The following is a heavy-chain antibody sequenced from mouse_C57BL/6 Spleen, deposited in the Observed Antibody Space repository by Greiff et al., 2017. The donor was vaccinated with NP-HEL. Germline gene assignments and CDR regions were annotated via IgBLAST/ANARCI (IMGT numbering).Heavy chain of an antibody. CDR3: ARSWGSSGYFDY. CDR1: GYSFTGYY. V-gene: IGHV1-42*01. CDR2: INPSTGGT. Sequence: VQLQQSGPELVKPGASVKISCKASGYSFTGYYMNWVKQSPEKSLEWIGEINPSTGGTTYNQKFKAKATLTVDKSSSTAYMQLKSLTSEDSAVYYCARSWGSSGYFDYWGQGTTLTVSS. J-gene: IGHJ2*01. D-gene: IGHD3-2*02.